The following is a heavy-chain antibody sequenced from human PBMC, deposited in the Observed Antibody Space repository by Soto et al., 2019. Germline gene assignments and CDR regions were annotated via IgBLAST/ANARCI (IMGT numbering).Heavy chain of an antibody. CDR1: GGSISSGDYY. V-gene: IGHV4-31*03. Sequence: QVQLQESGPGLVKPSQTLSLTCTVSGGSISSGDYYWSWIRQHPGKGLGWIGYIYYSGSTYYNPSLESRVTISVDTSKNQFSLKLSSVTAADTAVYYCARWWSGSRQGFDPWGQGTLVTVSS. D-gene: IGHD3-3*01. CDR3: ARWWSGSRQGFDP. CDR2: IYYSGST. J-gene: IGHJ5*02.